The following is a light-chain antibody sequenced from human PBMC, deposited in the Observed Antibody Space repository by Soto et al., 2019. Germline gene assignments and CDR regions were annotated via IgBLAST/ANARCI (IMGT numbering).Light chain of an antibody. V-gene: IGKV3-15*01. CDR1: QSVSSN. Sequence: EIVMTQSPATLSLSPGDRATLSCRASQSVSSNLAWYQQKPGQAPRLLMYGSSTRATGIPGRFSGSGSGTAFTLTISSLQSEDFAVYYCQQYNDWFRTFGQGTKVEIK. J-gene: IGKJ1*01. CDR3: QQYNDWFRT. CDR2: GSS.